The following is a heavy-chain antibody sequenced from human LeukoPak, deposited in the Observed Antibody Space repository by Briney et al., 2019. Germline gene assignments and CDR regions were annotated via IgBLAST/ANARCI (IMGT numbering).Heavy chain of an antibody. J-gene: IGHJ4*02. CDR1: GGFISSYY. CDR2: IYYSGST. V-gene: IGHV4-59*13. D-gene: IGHD3-3*01. Sequence: SETLSLTCTVSGGFISSYYWSWIRQPPGKGLEWIGYIYYSGSTNYNPSRKSRVTIPVNTSKNQFSLKLSSVTAADTAVYYCASYDFWSGQDWYYFDYWGQGALVTVSS. CDR3: ASYDFWSGQDWYYFDY.